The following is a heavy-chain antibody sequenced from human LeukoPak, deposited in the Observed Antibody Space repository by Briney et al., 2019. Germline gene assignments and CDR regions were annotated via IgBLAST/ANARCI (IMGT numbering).Heavy chain of an antibody. J-gene: IGHJ5*02. V-gene: IGHV4-59*01. CDR2: VFSTGST. Sequence: SETLSLTCTVSGDSIRSYYWSWIRQPPGKGPEWIGYVFSTGSTSYNPSLKSRVTMSVDTSKNQFSLKLSSVTAADTAVYYCARGRYSAGDNWFDPWGQGTLVTVSS. CDR3: ARGRYSAGDNWFDP. CDR1: GDSIRSYY. D-gene: IGHD3-9*01.